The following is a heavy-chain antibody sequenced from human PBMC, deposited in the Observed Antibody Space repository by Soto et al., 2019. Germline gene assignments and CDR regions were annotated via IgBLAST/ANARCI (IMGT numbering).Heavy chain of an antibody. CDR2: ISCSGGST. V-gene: IGHV3-23*01. CDR3: ANQRYCDFWRGYNYGLDV. D-gene: IGHD3-3*01. J-gene: IGHJ6*02. CDR1: GFTFSNYA. Sequence: GGSLRLSCAASGFTFSNYAMSWVRQAPGGGLEWVSGISCSGGSTYYADSVQGRFTISRDNSKNTLYLQMNSLRAEDTAVYYCANQRYCDFWRGYNYGLDVWGQGTTVTVSS.